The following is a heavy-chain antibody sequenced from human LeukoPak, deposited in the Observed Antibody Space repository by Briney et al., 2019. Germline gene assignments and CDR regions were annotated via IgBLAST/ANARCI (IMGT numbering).Heavy chain of an antibody. CDR1: GFAFSSNP. Sequence: AGGSLRLSCAGSGFAFSSNPLSWVRQAPGKGLEWVSAISGSGANTYYGDSVRSRFTISRDNSKNTLYLQMNTLRADDTAVYYCATTKPARRYFDYWGQGILVTVSS. CDR3: ATTKPARRYFDY. CDR2: ISGSGANT. J-gene: IGHJ4*02. V-gene: IGHV3-23*01. D-gene: IGHD5-12*01.